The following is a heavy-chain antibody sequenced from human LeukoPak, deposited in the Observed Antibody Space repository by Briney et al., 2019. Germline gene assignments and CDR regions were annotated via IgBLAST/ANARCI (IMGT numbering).Heavy chain of an antibody. J-gene: IGHJ3*02. D-gene: IGHD3-22*01. CDR2: ISSSSSYI. Sequence: GGSLRLSCAASGFTFSSYSMNWVRQAPGKGLEWVSSISSSSSYIYYADSVKGRFTISRDNSKNTLYLQMNSLRAEDTAVYYCARDAAVYDSSGYYLGDAFDIWGQGTMVTVSS. V-gene: IGHV3-21*01. CDR1: GFTFSSYS. CDR3: ARDAAVYDSSGYYLGDAFDI.